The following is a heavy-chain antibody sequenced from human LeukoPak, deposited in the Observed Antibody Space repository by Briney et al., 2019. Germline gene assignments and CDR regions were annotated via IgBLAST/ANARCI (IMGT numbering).Heavy chain of an antibody. D-gene: IGHD3-22*01. CDR1: GYSFASLR. CDR2: IWAIDSDT. Sequence: GKSLKISCKSSGYSFASLRIAWVRQIPGKGPEWIGLIWAIDSDTIYSPSFQGQVTISVDKSISTAYLQWSSLKASDTAMYYCARRPSYDSSGYSVDDWGQGTLVTVSS. V-gene: IGHV5-51*01. CDR3: ARRPSYDSSGYSVDD. J-gene: IGHJ4*02.